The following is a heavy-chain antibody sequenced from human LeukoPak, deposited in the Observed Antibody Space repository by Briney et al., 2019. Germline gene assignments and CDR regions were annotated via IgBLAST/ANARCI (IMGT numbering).Heavy chain of an antibody. CDR3: ARGPPYYDFWSGYPR. CDR2: ISSSGSTI. J-gene: IGHJ4*02. CDR1: GFTFSDYY. D-gene: IGHD3-3*01. V-gene: IGHV3-11*01. Sequence: GGSLRLSCAASGFTFSDYYMSWIRQAPGKGLEWVSYISSSGSTIYYADSVKGRFTISRDNAKSSLYLQMNSLRAEDTAVYYCARGPPYYDFWSGYPRGGQGTLVTVSS.